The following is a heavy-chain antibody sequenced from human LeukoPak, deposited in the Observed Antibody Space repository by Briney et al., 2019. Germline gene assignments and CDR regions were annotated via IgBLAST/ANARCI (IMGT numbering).Heavy chain of an antibody. CDR3: ARVSYDFWSGLPDAFDI. D-gene: IGHD3-3*01. CDR1: GGSIINSNW. CDR2: IDHSGST. Sequence: PSGTLSLTCAVSGGSIINSNWWSWVRQPPGKGLEWIGEIDHSGSTSYNPSLKSRVTMSVDRSQNQFSLRLSTVTAADTAVYYCARVSYDFWSGLPDAFDIWGQGTMVTVSS. J-gene: IGHJ3*02. V-gene: IGHV4-4*02.